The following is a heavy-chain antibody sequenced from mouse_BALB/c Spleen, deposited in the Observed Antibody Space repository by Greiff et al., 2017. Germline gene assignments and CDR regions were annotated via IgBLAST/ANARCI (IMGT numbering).Heavy chain of an antibody. V-gene: IGHV5-17*02. J-gene: IGHJ3*01. CDR1: GFTFSSFG. CDR2: ISSGSSTI. CDR3: ATQRSGFAY. Sequence: EVHLVESGGGLVQPGGSRKLSCAASGFTFSSFGMHWVRQAPEKGLEWVAYISSGSSTIYYADTVKGRFTISRDNPKNTLFLQMTSLRSEDTAMYYCATQRSGFAYWGQGTLVTVSA.